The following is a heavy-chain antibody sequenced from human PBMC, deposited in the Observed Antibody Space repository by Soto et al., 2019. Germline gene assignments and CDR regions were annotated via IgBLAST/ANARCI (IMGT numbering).Heavy chain of an antibody. CDR2: IRGSGGST. CDR1: GFTFSSYA. V-gene: IGHV3-23*01. CDR3: AKVALIRFLEWPHFDY. Sequence: GGSLRLSGAGSGFTFSSYAISWVRQAPWKGLEWVSAIRGSGGSTYYADSVKGRFTISRDNSKNTLYLQMNSLRAEDTAVYYCAKVALIRFLEWPHFDYWGQGTLVPVSP. J-gene: IGHJ4*02. D-gene: IGHD3-3*01.